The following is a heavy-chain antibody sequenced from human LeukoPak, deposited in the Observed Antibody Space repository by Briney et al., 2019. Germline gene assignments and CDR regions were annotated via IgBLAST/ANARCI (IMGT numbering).Heavy chain of an antibody. Sequence: ASVKVSCKASGYTFTSYGISWVRQAPGQGLEWMGWISVYNGNTNYAQKLQGRVTITTDESTSTAYMELSSLRSEDTAVYYCARGVVYDFDYYYYMDVWGKGTTVTVSS. CDR2: ISVYNGNT. J-gene: IGHJ6*03. D-gene: IGHD3-3*01. CDR1: GYTFTSYG. CDR3: ARGVVYDFDYYYYMDV. V-gene: IGHV1-18*01.